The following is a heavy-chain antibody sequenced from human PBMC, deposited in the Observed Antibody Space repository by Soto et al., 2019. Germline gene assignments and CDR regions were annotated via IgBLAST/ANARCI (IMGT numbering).Heavy chain of an antibody. V-gene: IGHV1-69*01. J-gene: IGHJ4*02. Sequence: QVQLVQSGAEVKKPGSSVKVSCKASGGTFSSYAISWVRQAPGQGLEWMGGIIPIFGTANYAQKFQGRVTITADESMSTAYMELSSLRSEDTAVYYCARATRGYYYDSSGQELGPGYYFDYWGQGTLVTVSS. CDR1: GGTFSSYA. CDR3: ARATRGYYYDSSGQELGPGYYFDY. CDR2: IIPIFGTA. D-gene: IGHD3-22*01.